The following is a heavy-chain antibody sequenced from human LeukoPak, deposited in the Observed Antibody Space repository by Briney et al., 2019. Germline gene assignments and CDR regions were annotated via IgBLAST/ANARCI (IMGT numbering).Heavy chain of an antibody. D-gene: IGHD3-9*01. CDR1: GGSISSYY. Sequence: SETLSLTCTVSGGSISSYYWSWIRQPPGKGLEWIGYIYYSGSTNYNPSLKSRVTISVDTSKNQFSLKLSSVTAADTAVYSCASGLRYFDWLLVMDIWGKGTSVTVSS. CDR3: ASGLRYFDWLLVMDI. V-gene: IGHV4-59*01. J-gene: IGHJ6*04. CDR2: IYYSGST.